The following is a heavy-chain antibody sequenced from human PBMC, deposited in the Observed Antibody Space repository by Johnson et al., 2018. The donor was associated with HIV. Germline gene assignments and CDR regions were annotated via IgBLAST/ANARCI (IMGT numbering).Heavy chain of an antibody. CDR1: GFTFDDYA. CDR3: AKDREPIVVVVAAIDAFDI. D-gene: IGHD2-15*01. J-gene: IGHJ3*02. CDR2: ISWNSGSI. Sequence: EVQLVESGGGLVQPGRSLRLSCAASGFTFDDYAMHWVRQAPGKGLEWVSGISWNSGSIGYADSVKGRFTISRDNAKNSLYLQMNSLRAEDTAVYYCAKDREPIVVVVAAIDAFDIWGQGTMV. V-gene: IGHV3-9*01.